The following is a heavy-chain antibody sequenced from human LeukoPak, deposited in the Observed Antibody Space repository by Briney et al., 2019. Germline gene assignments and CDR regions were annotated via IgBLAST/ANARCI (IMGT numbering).Heavy chain of an antibody. J-gene: IGHJ4*02. CDR2: IRQDGSDN. D-gene: IGHD2-2*01. CDR1: GFAFSHYW. V-gene: IGHV3-7*01. CDR3: ARVGSTSWYLDY. Sequence: PEGSLRLSCAASGFAFSHYWMSWVRQAPGKGLEWLANIRQDGSDNYYADSVKGRFTFSRDNARNSMYLQMNSLRADDTAVYYCARVGSTSWYLDYWGQGTLVTVSS.